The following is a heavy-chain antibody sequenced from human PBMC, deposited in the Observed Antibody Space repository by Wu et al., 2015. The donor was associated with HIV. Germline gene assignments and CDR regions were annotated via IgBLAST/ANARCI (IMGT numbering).Heavy chain of an antibody. Sequence: QVQLVQSGAEVKKPGSSVKVSCKLSGDTFTNYAISWVRQAPGQGLEWMGGIITVFGAAQYAQKFQGRLTITTDEPTSTVYMELSSLTSDDTAIYFCARNSGNSLAASAYYYYAMDVWGQGTTVTVSS. D-gene: IGHD1-26*01. J-gene: IGHJ6*02. CDR2: IITVFGAA. V-gene: IGHV1-69*05. CDR3: ARNSGNSLAASAYYYYAMDV. CDR1: GDTFTNYA.